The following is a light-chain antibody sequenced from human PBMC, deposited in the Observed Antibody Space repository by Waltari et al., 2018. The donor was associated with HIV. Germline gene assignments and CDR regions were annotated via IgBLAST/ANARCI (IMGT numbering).Light chain of an antibody. CDR3: QQFDNLPLT. Sequence: DIQMTQSPSSLSASVGARVTITCQASQDINKYLNWYQQKPGKAPKLLISDVSKLEMGVPSRFSGHGSETDFSLSISNVQPEDVATYFCQQFDNLPLTFGPGTRL. J-gene: IGKJ5*01. V-gene: IGKV1-33*01. CDR2: DVS. CDR1: QDINKY.